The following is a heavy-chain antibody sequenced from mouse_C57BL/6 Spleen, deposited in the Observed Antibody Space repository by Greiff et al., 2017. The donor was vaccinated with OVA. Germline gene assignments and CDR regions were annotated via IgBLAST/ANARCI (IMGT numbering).Heavy chain of an antibody. CDR3: ARSGVTTRLDY. Sequence: VQLQQSGAELVKPGASVKMSCKASGYTFTSYWITWVKQRPGQGLEWIGDIYPGSGSTNYNEKFKSKATLTVDTSSSTAYMQLSSLTSEDSAVYYCARSGVTTRLDYWGQGTSVTVSS. V-gene: IGHV1-55*01. J-gene: IGHJ4*01. CDR2: IYPGSGST. D-gene: IGHD2-2*01. CDR1: GYTFTSYW.